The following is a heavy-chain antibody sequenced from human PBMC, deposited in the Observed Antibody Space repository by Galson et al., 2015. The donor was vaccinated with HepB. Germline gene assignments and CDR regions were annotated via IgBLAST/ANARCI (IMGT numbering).Heavy chain of an antibody. Sequence: SVKVSCKASGGTFSSYAISWVRQAPGQGLEWMGGIIPIFGTANYAQKFQGRVTITADESTSTAYMELSSLRSEDTAVYYCARERIVVVVAATPLLGAFDIWGQGTMVTVSS. D-gene: IGHD2-15*01. CDR2: IIPIFGTA. CDR1: GGTFSSYA. J-gene: IGHJ3*02. V-gene: IGHV1-69*13. CDR3: ARERIVVVVAATPLLGAFDI.